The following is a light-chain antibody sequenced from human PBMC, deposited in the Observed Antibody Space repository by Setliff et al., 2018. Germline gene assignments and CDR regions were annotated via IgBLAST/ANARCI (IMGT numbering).Light chain of an antibody. CDR1: SSDVGGYKY. J-gene: IGLJ1*01. CDR3: SSNAGSNNFDV. Sequence: ALTQPPSASGSPGQSVTISCTGTSSDVGGYKYVSWYQQHPGKAPKLMIYEVNKRPSGVPDRFSGSKSGNTASLTVSGLQAEDEADYYCSSNAGSNNFDVFGTGTKVTVL. CDR2: EVN. V-gene: IGLV2-8*01.